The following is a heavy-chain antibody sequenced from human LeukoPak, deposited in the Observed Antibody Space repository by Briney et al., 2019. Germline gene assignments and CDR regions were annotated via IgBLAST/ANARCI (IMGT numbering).Heavy chain of an antibody. CDR1: GGSISSYY. J-gene: IGHJ5*02. CDR3: ARDCSSTSCPGLGP. D-gene: IGHD2-2*01. CDR2: IYTSGST. V-gene: IGHV4-4*07. Sequence: PSETLSLTCTVSGGSISSYYWSWIRQPAGKGLEWIGRIYTSGSTNYNPSLKSRVTMSVDTSKNQFSLRLSSVTAADTAVYYCARDCSSTSCPGLGPWGQGTLVTVSS.